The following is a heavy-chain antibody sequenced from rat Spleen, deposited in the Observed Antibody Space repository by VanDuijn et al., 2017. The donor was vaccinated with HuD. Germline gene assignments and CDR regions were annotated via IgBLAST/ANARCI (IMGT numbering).Heavy chain of an antibody. CDR2: ISSSSDT. CDR1: GFTFSTYG. J-gene: IGHJ2*01. V-gene: IGHV5-62*01. CDR3: ARRGAYGYDGSYFDY. D-gene: IGHD1-12*03. Sequence: AVQLVESGGGLVQPGKSLKLSCSASGFTFSTYGMHWIRQAPGKGLDWVAYISSSSDTVYVDAVKERFTISRDIAKNTLYLQLNSLKSEDTAIYYCARRGAYGYDGSYFDYWGQGVMVTVSS.